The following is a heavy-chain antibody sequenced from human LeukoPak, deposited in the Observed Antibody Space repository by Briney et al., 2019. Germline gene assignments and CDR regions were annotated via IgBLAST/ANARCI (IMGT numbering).Heavy chain of an antibody. V-gene: IGHV3-23*01. CDR1: GFTFSSYA. J-gene: IGHJ4*02. Sequence: GGSLRLSCAASGFTFSSYAMSLVRQAPGKGLEWVSAISGSGGSTYYADSVKGRFTISRDNSRNTLYLQMNSLRAEDTAVYYCAKDVDSSGWYFDYWGQGTLVTVSS. CDR2: ISGSGGST. CDR3: AKDVDSSGWYFDY. D-gene: IGHD6-19*01.